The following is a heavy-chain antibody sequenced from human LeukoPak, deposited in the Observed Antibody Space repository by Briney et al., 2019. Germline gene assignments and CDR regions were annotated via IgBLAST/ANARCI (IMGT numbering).Heavy chain of an antibody. CDR3: AKEWSGRGPMDV. Sequence: GGSLRLSCAAPGFTFSSYAMNWVRQAPGKGLEWVSTISGSGGSTYSADSVKGRFTISRDNSKNTLYLQMNSLRAEDTAVYYCAKEWSGRGPMDVWGQGTTVTVSS. CDR2: ISGSGGST. CDR1: GFTFSSYA. J-gene: IGHJ6*02. D-gene: IGHD2-8*01. V-gene: IGHV3-23*01.